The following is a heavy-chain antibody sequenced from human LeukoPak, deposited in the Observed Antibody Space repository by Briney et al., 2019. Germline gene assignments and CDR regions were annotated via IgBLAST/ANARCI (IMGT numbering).Heavy chain of an antibody. D-gene: IGHD3-3*01. Sequence: GASVKVSCKASGYTFTSYYMHWVRQAPGQGLEWMGIINPSGGSTSYAQKFQGRVTMTRDTSTSTVYMELSSLRSEDTAVYYCARPGETYYDFWSGCYPLRYWGQGTLVTVSS. J-gene: IGHJ4*02. CDR2: INPSGGST. CDR1: GYTFTSYY. CDR3: ARPGETYYDFWSGCYPLRY. V-gene: IGHV1-46*01.